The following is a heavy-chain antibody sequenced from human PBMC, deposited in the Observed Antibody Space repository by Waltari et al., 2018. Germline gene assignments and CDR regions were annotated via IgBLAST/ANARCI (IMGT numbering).Heavy chain of an antibody. CDR1: GGTFSSLA. CDR3: AWMITGTTGLFDY. D-gene: IGHD1-7*01. Sequence: QVQLVQSGAEVKKPGSSVKVSCKASGGTFSSLAIPRVLQAPGQGLEWMGGIIPIFGTANYAQKFQGRVTITTDESTSTAYMELSSLRSEDTAVYYCAWMITGTTGLFDYWGQGTLVTVSS. V-gene: IGHV1-69*05. J-gene: IGHJ4*02. CDR2: IIPIFGTA.